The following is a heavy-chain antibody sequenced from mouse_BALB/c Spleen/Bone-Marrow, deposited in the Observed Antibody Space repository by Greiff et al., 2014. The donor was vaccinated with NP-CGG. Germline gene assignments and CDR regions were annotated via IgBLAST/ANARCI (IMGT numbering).Heavy chain of an antibody. CDR2: ISYSGST. CDR3: ARSSSYDYDVGFAD. Sequence: EVKLMESGPGLVKPSQSLSLTCIVTGYSITRDYAWTWLRQFPGNKLEWIGYISYSGSTTYNPSHESRISSTRDTSKNQYFLQLKSVTTEDTATYDCARSSSYDYDVGFADWGQGTLVTVSA. D-gene: IGHD2-4*01. V-gene: IGHV3-2*02. CDR1: GYSITRDYA. J-gene: IGHJ3*01.